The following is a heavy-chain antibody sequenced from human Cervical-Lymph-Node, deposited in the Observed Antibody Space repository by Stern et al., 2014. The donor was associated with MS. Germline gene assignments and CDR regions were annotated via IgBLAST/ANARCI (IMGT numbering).Heavy chain of an antibody. CDR2: IYPGDSDT. Sequence: VQLVQSGAEVKKPGESLKISCKGSGYSFTSYWIGWVRQMPGKGLEWMGIIYPGDSDTRYSPSFQGQVTISADKSISTAYLQWSSLKASDTAMYYCARAGYSYGYQYNWFDPWGQGTLVTVSS. CDR1: GYSFTSYW. D-gene: IGHD5-18*01. J-gene: IGHJ5*02. V-gene: IGHV5-51*01. CDR3: ARAGYSYGYQYNWFDP.